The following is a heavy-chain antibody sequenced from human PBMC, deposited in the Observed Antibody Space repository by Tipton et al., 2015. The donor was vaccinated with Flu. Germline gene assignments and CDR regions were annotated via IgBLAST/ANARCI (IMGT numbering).Heavy chain of an antibody. V-gene: IGHV4-59*08. J-gene: IGHJ4*02. CDR1: GGSISSYY. Sequence: TLSLTCTVSGGSISSYYWSWIRQPPGKGLEWIGYNYYSGSTNYNPSLKSRVTISVDTSKNQFSLKPSSVTAADTAVYYCARAGSAYDFWSGYYTPSFDYWGQGTLVTVSP. CDR2: NYYSGST. CDR3: ARAGSAYDFWSGYYTPSFDY. D-gene: IGHD3-3*01.